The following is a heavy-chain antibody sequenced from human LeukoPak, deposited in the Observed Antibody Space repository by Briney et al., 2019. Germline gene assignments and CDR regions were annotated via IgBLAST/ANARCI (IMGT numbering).Heavy chain of an antibody. CDR1: GGSISSYY. CDR2: ISYSGST. Sequence: PSETLSLTCTVSGGSISSYYWNWIRQPPGKGLEWIGYISYSGSTNYNPSLKSRVTMSVDTSKNQISLNLRSVTAADTAIYYCARDAYWGQGTLVTVSS. CDR3: ARDAY. V-gene: IGHV4-59*01. J-gene: IGHJ4*01.